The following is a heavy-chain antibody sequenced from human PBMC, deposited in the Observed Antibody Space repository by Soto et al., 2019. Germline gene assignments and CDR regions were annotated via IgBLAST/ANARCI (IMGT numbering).Heavy chain of an antibody. V-gene: IGHV5-51*01. CDR3: ARRGRSFRADYYYYGMDV. CDR1: GYSFTSYW. Sequence: GESLKISCKGSGYSFTSYWIGWVRQMPGKGLEWMGIIYPGDSDTRYSPSFQGQVTISADKSISTAYLQWSSLKASDAAMYYCARRGRSFRADYYYYGMDVWGQGTTVTVSS. J-gene: IGHJ6*02. CDR2: IYPGDSDT.